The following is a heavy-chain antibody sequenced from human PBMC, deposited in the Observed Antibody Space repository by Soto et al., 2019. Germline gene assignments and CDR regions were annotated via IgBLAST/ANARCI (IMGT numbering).Heavy chain of an antibody. V-gene: IGHV3-30-3*01. CDR1: GFTFSSYA. Sequence: QVQLVESGGGVVQPGRSLRLSCAASGFTFSSYAMHWVRQAPGKGLECVAVISYDGCNKYYADSVKGRFTISRDNSKNTLYLQMNSLRAEDTAVYYFARDESIYSYGGTAFDYWGQGTLVTVSS. CDR2: ISYDGCNK. J-gene: IGHJ4*02. CDR3: ARDESIYSYGGTAFDY. D-gene: IGHD5-18*01.